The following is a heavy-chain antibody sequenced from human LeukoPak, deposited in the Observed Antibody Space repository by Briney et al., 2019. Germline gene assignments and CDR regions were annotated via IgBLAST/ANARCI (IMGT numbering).Heavy chain of an antibody. CDR2: IYYSGST. CDR1: GGSISSGGYS. V-gene: IGHV4-30-4*07. CDR3: ARRSPRVLLWFGEPPRASNWFDP. J-gene: IGHJ5*02. Sequence: SETLSLTCAVSGGSISSGGYSWSWIRQPPGKGLEWIGYIYYSGSTYYNPSLKSRVTISVDTSKNQFSLKLSSVTAADTAVYYCARRSPRVLLWFGEPPRASNWFDPWGQGTLVTVSS. D-gene: IGHD3-10*01.